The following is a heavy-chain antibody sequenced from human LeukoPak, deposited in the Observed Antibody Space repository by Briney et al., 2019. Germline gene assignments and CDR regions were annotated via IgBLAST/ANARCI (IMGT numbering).Heavy chain of an antibody. J-gene: IGHJ4*02. Sequence: GASVKVSCKVSGYTLTELSMHWVRQAPGKGLEWMGGFDPEDGETIYAQKFQGRVTMIEDTSTDTAYMELSSLRSEDTAVYYCATHQWLVSVYYFDYWGQGTLVTVSS. CDR2: FDPEDGET. CDR1: GYTLTELS. D-gene: IGHD6-19*01. V-gene: IGHV1-24*01. CDR3: ATHQWLVSVYYFDY.